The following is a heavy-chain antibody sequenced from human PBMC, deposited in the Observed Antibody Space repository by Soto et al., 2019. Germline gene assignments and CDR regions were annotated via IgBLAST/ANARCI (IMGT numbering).Heavy chain of an antibody. J-gene: IGHJ4*02. V-gene: IGHV3-23*01. CDR1: GVTFSSYA. Sequence: PGGSLRLSCAASGVTFSSYAMNWVRQAPGKGLEWVSAISGSAATTHFADSVKGRFTISRDNSKNTLYPQMNSLRAEDTAVYYCARDRSYYDSSGSYSPPYWGQGTLVTVSS. CDR3: ARDRSYYDSSGSYSPPY. CDR2: ISGSAATT. D-gene: IGHD3-22*01.